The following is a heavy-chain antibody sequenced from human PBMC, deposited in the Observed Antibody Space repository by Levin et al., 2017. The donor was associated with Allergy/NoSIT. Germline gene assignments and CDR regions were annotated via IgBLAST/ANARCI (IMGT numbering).Heavy chain of an antibody. J-gene: IGHJ6*03. V-gene: IGHV3-66*01. CDR3: ARRYYGLGTYYMDV. Sequence: GESLKISCAASGFTVSSNYMSWVRQAPGKGLEWVSLIYRGGTTYYADSVKGRFTISRDNSNNTLYLQMNSLRAEDTAVYYCARRYYGLGTYYMDVWGKGTTVTVAS. CDR2: IYRGGTT. CDR1: GFTVSSNY. D-gene: IGHD3-10*01.